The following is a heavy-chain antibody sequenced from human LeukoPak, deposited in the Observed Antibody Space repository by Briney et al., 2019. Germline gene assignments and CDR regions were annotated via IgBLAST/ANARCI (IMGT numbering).Heavy chain of an antibody. Sequence: GRSPRLSCAASGFTFSSYAMHWVRQAPGKGLEWVAVISYDGSNKYYADSVKGRFTISRDNSKNTLYLQMNSLRAEDTAVYYCARGVSEIDYWGQGTLVTVSS. CDR3: ARGVSEIDY. CDR1: GFTFSSYA. J-gene: IGHJ4*02. V-gene: IGHV3-30*01. CDR2: ISYDGSNK. D-gene: IGHD6-13*01.